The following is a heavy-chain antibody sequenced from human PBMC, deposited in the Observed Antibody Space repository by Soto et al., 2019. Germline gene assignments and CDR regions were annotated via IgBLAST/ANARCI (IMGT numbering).Heavy chain of an antibody. V-gene: IGHV3-30-3*01. CDR1: VFTVSSYA. Sequence: GSLRLSGAASVFTVSSYAMHWVRQAPGKGLEWVAVISYDGSNKYYADSVKGRFTISRDNSKNTLYLQMNSLRAEDTAVYYCARPPPTIFGVAAPWGPLDVWGQGTTVTVSS. D-gene: IGHD3-3*01. CDR2: ISYDGSNK. CDR3: ARPPPTIFGVAAPWGPLDV. J-gene: IGHJ6*02.